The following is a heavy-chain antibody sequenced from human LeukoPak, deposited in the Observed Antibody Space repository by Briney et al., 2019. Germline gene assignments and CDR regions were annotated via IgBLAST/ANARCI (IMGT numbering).Heavy chain of an antibody. Sequence: GGSLRLSCAASGFTFSSHSMNWVRQTPGKGLEWVSYISSGSSARYYADSVKGRFTISRDDARNSLYLRMNSLRAEDTAVYYCARMSGSRLPGYWGQGTLVTVSS. J-gene: IGHJ4*02. V-gene: IGHV3-48*01. D-gene: IGHD3-3*01. CDR2: ISSGSSAR. CDR1: GFTFSSHS. CDR3: ARMSGSRLPGY.